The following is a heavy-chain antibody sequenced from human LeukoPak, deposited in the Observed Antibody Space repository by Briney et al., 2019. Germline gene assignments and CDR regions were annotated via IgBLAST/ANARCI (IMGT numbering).Heavy chain of an antibody. V-gene: IGHV4-38-2*02. J-gene: IGHJ5*02. D-gene: IGHD3-22*01. Sequence: PSETLSLTCTISGYSISSGYYWGWIRQSPGKGLEWIGSIYHAGSTFHNPSLKSRVTISVDTSKNQFSLKVNSVTAADTAVYYCARDQDYYDSSGYPNWFDPWGQGTLVTVSS. CDR2: IYHAGST. CDR1: GYSISSGYY. CDR3: ARDQDYYDSSGYPNWFDP.